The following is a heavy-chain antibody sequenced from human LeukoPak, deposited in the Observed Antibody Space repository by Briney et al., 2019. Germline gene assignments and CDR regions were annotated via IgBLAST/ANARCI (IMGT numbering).Heavy chain of an antibody. CDR2: ISSSSSTI. V-gene: IGHV3-48*01. CDR1: GFAFSSRS. J-gene: IGHJ4*02. D-gene: IGHD4-17*01. Sequence: GESLRLSCAASGFAFSSRSMNWVRQAPGKGLEWISYISSSSSTISYADSVKGRFTISRDNAKNSLYLQMNSLRGEDTAVYYCARGYGDWGYWGQGTLVTVSS. CDR3: ARGYGDWGY.